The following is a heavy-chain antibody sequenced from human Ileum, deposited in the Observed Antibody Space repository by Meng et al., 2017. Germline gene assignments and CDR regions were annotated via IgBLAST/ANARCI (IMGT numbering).Heavy chain of an antibody. CDR2: MSPNSGNT. CDR3: ARVVSSGTFGDWFDP. D-gene: IGHD3-10*01. V-gene: IGHV1-8*01. CDR1: GYTFTSYD. J-gene: IGHJ5*02. Sequence: QVQLVQSEAEVRKPGASVKVSCRASGYTFTSYDIHRVRQAPGQGLEWMGWMSPNSGNTGYSQNFQGRVTLTRSTPLRTVYMELSSLQSEDTAVYYCARVVSSGTFGDWFDPWGQGTLVTVSS.